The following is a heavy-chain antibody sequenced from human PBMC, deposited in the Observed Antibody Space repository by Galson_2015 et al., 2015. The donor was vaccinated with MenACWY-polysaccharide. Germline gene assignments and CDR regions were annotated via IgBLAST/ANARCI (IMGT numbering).Heavy chain of an antibody. Sequence: SLRLSCAASGFGFCSYSMTWVRQGPGKGVERLSYITPTGGPKMYADSVKGRFTHSRDHAKNSLYLQMNNLRAEDTAVYYCASRGVVTPYSLDYWGQGTLVSVSS. V-gene: IGHV3-48*01. J-gene: IGHJ4*02. CDR1: GFGFCSYS. D-gene: IGHD2-15*01. CDR3: ASRGVVTPYSLDY. CDR2: ITPTGGPK.